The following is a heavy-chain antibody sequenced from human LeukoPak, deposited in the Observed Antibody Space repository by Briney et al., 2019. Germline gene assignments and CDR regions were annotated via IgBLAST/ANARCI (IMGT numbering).Heavy chain of an antibody. Sequence: KPSETLSLTCAVYGGSFSGYYWSRIRQPPGKGLEWIGEINHSGSTNYNPSLKSRVTISDTSKNQFSLKLSSVTAADTAVYYCARGTKVVPANYWGQGTLVTVSS. CDR2: INHSGST. V-gene: IGHV4-34*01. CDR1: GGSFSGYY. D-gene: IGHD2-2*01. J-gene: IGHJ4*02. CDR3: ARGTKVVPANY.